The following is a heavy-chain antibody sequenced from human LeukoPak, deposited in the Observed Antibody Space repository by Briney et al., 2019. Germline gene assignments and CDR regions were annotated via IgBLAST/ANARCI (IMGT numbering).Heavy chain of an antibody. CDR1: GYTFTNYG. V-gene: IGHV1-18*01. CDR2: ISGYNGQT. J-gene: IGHJ4*02. Sequence: GASVTVSCTASGYTFTNYGISWVRHAPGQGREWVGWISGYNGQTISTPSLQGRLTMTTDTSTSTAHMELTGLTSGDTAVYYCVRDIALIAAAGYYFDHWGQGTQVTVSS. CDR3: VRDIALIAAAGYYFDH. D-gene: IGHD6-13*01.